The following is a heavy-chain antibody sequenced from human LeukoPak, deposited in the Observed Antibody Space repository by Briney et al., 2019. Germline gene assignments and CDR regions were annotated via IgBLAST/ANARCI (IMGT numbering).Heavy chain of an antibody. J-gene: IGHJ6*03. CDR3: ASGGFLEWLFPYYMDV. CDR1: GFTFSSYA. CDR2: IKQDGSEK. V-gene: IGHV3-7*01. D-gene: IGHD3-3*01. Sequence: GGSLRLSCAASGFTFSSYAMSWVRQAPGKGLEWVANIKQDGSEKYYVDSVKGRFTISRDNAKNSLYLQMNSLRAEDTAVYYCASGGFLEWLFPYYMDVWGKGTTVTVSS.